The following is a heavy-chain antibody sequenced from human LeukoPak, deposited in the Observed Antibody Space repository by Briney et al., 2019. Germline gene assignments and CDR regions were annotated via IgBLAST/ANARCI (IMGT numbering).Heavy chain of an antibody. CDR3: AKTTARPKLFDP. CDR1: GFTFSSYA. Sequence: GGSLRLSCAASGFTFSSYAMSWVRQAPGKGLEWVSTIGGSGGSTYYADSVKGRFTISRDNSKNTLYLQMNSLRAEDTAVYYCAKTTARPKLFDPWGQGTLVTVSS. D-gene: IGHD1-26*01. V-gene: IGHV3-23*01. CDR2: IGGSGGST. J-gene: IGHJ5*02.